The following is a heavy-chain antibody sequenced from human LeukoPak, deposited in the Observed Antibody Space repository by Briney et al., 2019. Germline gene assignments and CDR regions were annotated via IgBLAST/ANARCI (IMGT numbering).Heavy chain of an antibody. V-gene: IGHV3-9*03. CDR1: GFTFDDYA. CDR2: ISWNSGSI. CDR3: AKAVWPDYCTNGVCYEDYFDY. Sequence: QSGGSLRLSCAASGFTFDDYAMHWVRQAPGKGLEWVSGISWNSGSIGYADSVKGRFTIPRDNAKNSLYLQMNSLRAEDMALYYCAKAVWPDYCTNGVCYEDYFDYWGQGTLVTVSS. D-gene: IGHD2-8*01. J-gene: IGHJ4*02.